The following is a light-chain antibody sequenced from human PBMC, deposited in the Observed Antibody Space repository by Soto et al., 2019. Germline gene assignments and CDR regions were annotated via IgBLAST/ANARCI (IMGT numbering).Light chain of an antibody. J-gene: IGKJ1*01. V-gene: IGKV1-5*03. Sequence: DIQMTQSPSTLSASVGDRVTITCRASQSISSWLAWYQQKPGKAPKLLIFKASSLESGVTSRFSGSGTGTEFTLPISSLQPDDFATYYCQQYNNYPWTFGQGTKVEIK. CDR1: QSISSW. CDR3: QQYNNYPWT. CDR2: KAS.